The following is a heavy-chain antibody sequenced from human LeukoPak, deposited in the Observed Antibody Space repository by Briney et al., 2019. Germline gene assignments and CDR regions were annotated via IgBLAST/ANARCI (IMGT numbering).Heavy chain of an antibody. CDR3: ARDFTIFDAFDI. D-gene: IGHD3-3*01. Sequence: GGSLRLSCAASGFTFSSFAMSWVRQAPGKGLEWVSTITDSGANTYYANSVKGRFTISRDNVKNTLYLQMNSLRAEDTAVYYCARDFTIFDAFDIWGQGTMVTVSS. CDR1: GFTFSSFA. V-gene: IGHV3-23*01. J-gene: IGHJ3*02. CDR2: ITDSGANT.